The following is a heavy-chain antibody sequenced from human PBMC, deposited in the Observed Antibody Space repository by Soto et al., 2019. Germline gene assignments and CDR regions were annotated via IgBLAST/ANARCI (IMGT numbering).Heavy chain of an antibody. CDR3: ARRREQDYGMDV. J-gene: IGHJ6*02. Sequence: QLQLQESGPGLVKPSETLSLTCVVSGGSISSSGYFWGWIRQPPGKGLEWVASIYYGGSTYYNPSLKSRVTISVDKAKNQFSLKPSSVTAADTAVYYCARRREQDYGMDVWGQGTTVTVSS. CDR2: IYYGGST. V-gene: IGHV4-39*01. D-gene: IGHD1-1*01. CDR1: GGSISSSGYF.